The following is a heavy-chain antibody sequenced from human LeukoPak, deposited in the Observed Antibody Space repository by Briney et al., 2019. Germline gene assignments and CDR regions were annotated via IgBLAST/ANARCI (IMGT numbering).Heavy chain of an antibody. D-gene: IGHD3-10*01. Sequence: GGSLRLSCAASGFNFSSYEMNWVRQAPGKGLEWVSYISSGGSNKYYADSVKGRFTFSRDNAKNSLYLQMNSLRAGDTAVYYCARQRGSGSPNYYYYGMDVWGQGTTVTVSS. CDR3: ARQRGSGSPNYYYYGMDV. CDR2: ISSGGSNK. CDR1: GFNFSSYE. V-gene: IGHV3-48*03. J-gene: IGHJ6*02.